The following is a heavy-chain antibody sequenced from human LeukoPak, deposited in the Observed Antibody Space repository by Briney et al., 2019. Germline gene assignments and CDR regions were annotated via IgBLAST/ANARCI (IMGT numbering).Heavy chain of an antibody. J-gene: IGHJ6*02. D-gene: IGHD6-13*01. CDR3: ARDEDSSSWYSPSRYYYGMDV. CDR2: ISSSSSYI. CDR1: GFTFSSYS. V-gene: IGHV3-21*01. Sequence: GGSLRLSCAASGFTFSSYSMNWVRQAPGKGLEWVSSISSSSSYIYYADSVKGRFTISRDNAKNSLYLQMNSLRAEDTAVYYCARDEDSSSWYSPSRYYYGMDVWGQGTTVTVSS.